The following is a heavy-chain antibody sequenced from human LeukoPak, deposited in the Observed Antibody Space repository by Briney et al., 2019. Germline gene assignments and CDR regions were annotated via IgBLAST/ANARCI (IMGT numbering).Heavy chain of an antibody. Sequence: SETLSLTCTVSGGSISSGSYYWSWIRQPAGKGLEWIGRIFTSGGTKYHPSLKSRVTISVDTSKNQFSLKLSSVTAADTAVYYCARLSTVTTSFDYWGQGTLVTVSS. CDR1: GGSISSGSYY. J-gene: IGHJ4*02. D-gene: IGHD4-17*01. CDR2: IFTSGGT. CDR3: ARLSTVTTSFDY. V-gene: IGHV4-61*02.